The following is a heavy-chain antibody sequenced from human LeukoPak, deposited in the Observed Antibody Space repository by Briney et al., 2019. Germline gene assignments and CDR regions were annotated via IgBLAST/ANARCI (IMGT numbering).Heavy chain of an antibody. CDR3: ARAPGYLYYYYGMDV. J-gene: IGHJ6*02. CDR1: GFTFSSYS. Sequence: GGPLRLSCAASGFTFSSYSMNWVRQAPGKGLEWVSSISSSSSYIYYADSVKGRFTISRDNAKNSLYLQMNSLRAEDTAAYYCARAPGYLYYYYGMDVWGQGTTVTVSS. V-gene: IGHV3-21*01. CDR2: ISSSSSYI. D-gene: IGHD6-25*01.